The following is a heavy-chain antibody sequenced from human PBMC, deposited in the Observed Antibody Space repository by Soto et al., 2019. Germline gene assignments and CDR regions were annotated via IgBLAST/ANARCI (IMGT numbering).Heavy chain of an antibody. V-gene: IGHV3-30*18. D-gene: IGHD6-6*01. CDR1: GFTFSSYG. CDR3: AKDGWVQLAGRGYYYYYYMDV. CDR2: ISYDGSNK. Sequence: GGSLRLSCAASGFTFSSYGMHWVRQAPGKGLEWVAVISYDGSNKYYADSVKGRFTISRDNSKNTLYLQMNSLRAEDTAVYYCAKDGWVQLAGRGYYYYYYMDVWGKGTTVTVSS. J-gene: IGHJ6*03.